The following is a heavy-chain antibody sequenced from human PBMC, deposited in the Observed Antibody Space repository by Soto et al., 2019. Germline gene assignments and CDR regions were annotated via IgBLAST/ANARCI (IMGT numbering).Heavy chain of an antibody. CDR1: GFTFSNYA. V-gene: IGHV3-64*01. J-gene: IGHJ6*03. D-gene: IGHD6-19*01. Sequence: EVQLVESGGGLVQPGGSLRLSCAASGFTFSNYAMDWVRQAPGKVLEYVSGISSNGVGTYYANSVKDRFTISRDNSKNTLYLQMGSLRAEDMAVYYCARRGQSDYNYMDVWGKGTSVTVSS. CDR2: ISSNGVGT. CDR3: ARRGQSDYNYMDV.